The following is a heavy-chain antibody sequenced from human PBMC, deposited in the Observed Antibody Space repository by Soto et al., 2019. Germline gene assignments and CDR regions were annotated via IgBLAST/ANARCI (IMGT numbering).Heavy chain of an antibody. CDR1: AYTFTRYG. CDR3: AKNGLPPYYYYGLDV. CDR2: ISGYNGET. J-gene: IGHJ6*02. D-gene: IGHD5-12*01. Sequence: QGHLVQSGAEVKKPGASVKVSCKTSAYTFTRYGISWVRQAPGQGLEWMGWISGYNGETNYAQNLQDRVTMTIDPSTTTAYMELRSLTSDDTAVYYCAKNGLPPYYYYGLDVWGQGTTVTVSS. V-gene: IGHV1-18*01.